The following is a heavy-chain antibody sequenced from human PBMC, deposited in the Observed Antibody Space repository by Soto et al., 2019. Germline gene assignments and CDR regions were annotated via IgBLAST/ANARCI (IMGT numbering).Heavy chain of an antibody. V-gene: IGHV1-18*01. J-gene: IGHJ6*02. CDR2: ISAYNGNT. D-gene: IGHD2-2*02. CDR1: GYTFTSYG. CDR3: ARLGYCSSTSCYMLGYYYYGMDV. Sequence: ASVKVSCKASGYTFTSYGISWVRQAPGQGLEWMGWISAYNGNTNYAQKLQGRVTMTTDTSTSTAYMELRSLRSDDTAVYYCARLGYCSSTSCYMLGYYYYGMDVWGQGTTVTVSS.